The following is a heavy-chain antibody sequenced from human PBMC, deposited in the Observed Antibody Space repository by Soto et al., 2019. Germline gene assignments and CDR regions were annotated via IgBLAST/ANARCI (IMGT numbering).Heavy chain of an antibody. CDR2: IWYDGSNK. CDR3: ARDRYCSGGSCYSAVDY. Sequence: QVQLVESGGGVVQPGRSLRLSCAASGFTFSSYGMHWVRQAPGKGLEWVADIWYDGSNKYYADSVKGRFTISRDNSKNTLYLQMNSLRAEDTAVYYCARDRYCSGGSCYSAVDYWGQGTLVTVSS. V-gene: IGHV3-33*01. J-gene: IGHJ4*02. D-gene: IGHD2-15*01. CDR1: GFTFSSYG.